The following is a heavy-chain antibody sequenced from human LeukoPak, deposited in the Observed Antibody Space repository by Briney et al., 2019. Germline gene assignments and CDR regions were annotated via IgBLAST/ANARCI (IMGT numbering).Heavy chain of an antibody. CDR2: IYPGDSDT. D-gene: IGHD4-17*01. CDR3: ARLWRNYGDYVWWFDP. V-gene: IGHV5-51*01. Sequence: GESLKISXKGSGYSFTSYWIGWVRQMPGKGLEWMGIIYPGDSDTRYSPSFQGQVTISADKSISTAYLQWSSLKASDTAMYYCARLWRNYGDYVWWFDPWGQGTLVTVSS. J-gene: IGHJ5*02. CDR1: GYSFTSYW.